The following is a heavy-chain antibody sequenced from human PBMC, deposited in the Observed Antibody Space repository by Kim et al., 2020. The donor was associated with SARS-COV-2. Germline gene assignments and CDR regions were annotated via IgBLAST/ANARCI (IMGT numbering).Heavy chain of an antibody. Sequence: ASSVKRRITSSKDNAKSSLYLQMNSQRAEDTALYYCAKDIRPSTIYYFDYWGQGTLVTVSS. J-gene: IGHJ4*02. D-gene: IGHD5-12*01. CDR3: AKDIRPSTIYYFDY. V-gene: IGHV3-9*01.